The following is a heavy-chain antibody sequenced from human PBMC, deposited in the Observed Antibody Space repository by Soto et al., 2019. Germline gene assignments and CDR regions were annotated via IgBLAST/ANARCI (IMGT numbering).Heavy chain of an antibody. Sequence: SETLSLTCTVSGGSIISGDYYWSWIRQPPGKGLEWIGYIYYSGSTYYNPSLKSRVTISVDTSKNQFSLKLSSVTAADTAVYYCARGYCSSTSCYRMGDNWFDPWGQGTLVTVSS. V-gene: IGHV4-30-4*01. CDR2: IYYSGST. CDR3: ARGYCSSTSCYRMGDNWFDP. D-gene: IGHD2-2*01. J-gene: IGHJ5*02. CDR1: GGSIISGDYY.